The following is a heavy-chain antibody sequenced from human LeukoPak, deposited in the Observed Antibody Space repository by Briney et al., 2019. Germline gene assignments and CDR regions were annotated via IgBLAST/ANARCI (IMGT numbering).Heavy chain of an antibody. CDR3: ARVPAGVIGMKDAFDI. CDR2: ISSSGSTI. D-gene: IGHD3-16*02. Sequence: GGSLRLSCAASGFTFSSYEMNWVRQAPGKGLEWVSYISSSGSTIYYADSVKGRFTISRDNSKNTLYLQMHSLRAEDTAVYYCARVPAGVIGMKDAFDIWGQGTMVTVSS. V-gene: IGHV3-48*03. CDR1: GFTFSSYE. J-gene: IGHJ3*02.